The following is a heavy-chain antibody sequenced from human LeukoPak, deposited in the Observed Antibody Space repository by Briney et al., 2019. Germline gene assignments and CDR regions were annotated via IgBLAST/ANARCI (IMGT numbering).Heavy chain of an antibody. CDR2: ISAYNGNT. V-gene: IGHV1-18*01. CDR1: GYTFTIYG. CDR3: ARDHRSITMVRGGLTWFDP. J-gene: IGHJ5*02. Sequence: ASVKVSCKASGYTFTIYGISWVRQAPGQGREWMGWISAYNGNTNYAQKLQGRVTMATDTSTSTAYMELRSLRSDDTAVYYCARDHRSITMVRGGLTWFDPWGQGTLVTVSS. D-gene: IGHD3-10*01.